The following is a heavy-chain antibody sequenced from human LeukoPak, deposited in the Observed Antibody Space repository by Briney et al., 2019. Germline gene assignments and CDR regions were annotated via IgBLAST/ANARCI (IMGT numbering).Heavy chain of an antibody. Sequence: SETLSLTCTVSGGSISSGGYYWSWIRQPPGKGLEWIGYIYHSGSTYYNPSLKSRVTISVDRSKNQFSLKLSSVTAADTAVYYCARDLGGALFDYWGQGTLVTVSS. V-gene: IGHV4-30-2*01. D-gene: IGHD3-16*01. CDR1: GGSISSGGYY. J-gene: IGHJ4*02. CDR3: ARDLGGALFDY. CDR2: IYHSGST.